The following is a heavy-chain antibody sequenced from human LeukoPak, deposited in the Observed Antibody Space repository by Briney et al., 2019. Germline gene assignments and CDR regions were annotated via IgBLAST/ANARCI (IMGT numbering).Heavy chain of an antibody. Sequence: PGGPLRLSCAASGFTFSSYGMHWVRQAPGKGLEWVAVIWYDGSNKYYADSVKGRFTISRDNPKNTLYLQMDSLRAEDTAVYYCARDLHYYDSSGSFDYWGQGTLVTVSS. CDR1: GFTFSSYG. CDR3: ARDLHYYDSSGSFDY. V-gene: IGHV3-33*01. J-gene: IGHJ4*02. D-gene: IGHD3-22*01. CDR2: IWYDGSNK.